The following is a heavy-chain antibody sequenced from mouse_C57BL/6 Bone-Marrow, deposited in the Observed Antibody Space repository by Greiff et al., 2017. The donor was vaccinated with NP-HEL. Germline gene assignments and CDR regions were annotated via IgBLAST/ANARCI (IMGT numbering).Heavy chain of an antibody. CDR2: ISSGGSYT. CDR3: ARHWHYYGSSPWFAY. J-gene: IGHJ3*01. D-gene: IGHD1-1*01. Sequence: EVKLVESGGDLVKPGGSLKLSCAASGFTFSSYGLSWVRQTPDKRLEWVATISSGGSYTYYPDSVKGRFTISRDNAKNTLYLQMSSLKSEDTAMYYCARHWHYYGSSPWFAYWGQGTLVTVSA. V-gene: IGHV5-6*01. CDR1: GFTFSSYG.